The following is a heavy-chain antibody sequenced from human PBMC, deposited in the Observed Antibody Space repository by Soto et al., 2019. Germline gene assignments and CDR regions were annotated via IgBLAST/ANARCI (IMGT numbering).Heavy chain of an antibody. V-gene: IGHV3-48*02. D-gene: IGHD4-17*01. J-gene: IGHJ3*02. CDR1: GFTFNTYS. Sequence: EVQLVESGGGLVQPGGSLRLSCEASGFTFNTYSMNWVRQAPGKGPEWVSSIGVSSSTIYYADSVKGRFTISRDNAKKSVYLQMNSLRDEDTAVYYCATTVTTYAFDIWGQGTMVTVSS. CDR3: ATTVTTYAFDI. CDR2: IGVSSSTI.